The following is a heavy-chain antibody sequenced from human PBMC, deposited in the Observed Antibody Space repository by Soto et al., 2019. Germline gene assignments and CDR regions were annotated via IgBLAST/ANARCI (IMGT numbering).Heavy chain of an antibody. Sequence: ASVKVSCKASGYTFTSYGISWVRQAPGQGLEWMGWIIANYGNTNYAQKLQGRVTITADESTSTAYMELSSLRSEDTAVYYCARDSSDYYDRSGYYPRSGMDVWGQGTTVTVSS. CDR2: IIANYGNT. D-gene: IGHD3-22*01. CDR1: GYTFTSYG. CDR3: ARDSSDYYDRSGYYPRSGMDV. V-gene: IGHV1-18*01. J-gene: IGHJ6*02.